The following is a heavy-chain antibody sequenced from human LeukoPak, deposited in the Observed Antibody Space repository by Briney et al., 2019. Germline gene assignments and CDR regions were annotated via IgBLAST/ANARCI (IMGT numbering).Heavy chain of an antibody. J-gene: IGHJ5*02. V-gene: IGHV4-34*01. D-gene: IGHD3-10*01. Sequence: SETLSLTCAVYGGSFSGYYWSWIRQPPGKGLEWIGEINHSGSTNYNPPLKSRVTISVDTSKNQFSLQLSSVTAADTAVYYCARVGTEVLLWFGESGYNWFDPWGQGTLVTVSS. CDR3: ARVGTEVLLWFGESGYNWFDP. CDR2: INHSGST. CDR1: GGSFSGYY.